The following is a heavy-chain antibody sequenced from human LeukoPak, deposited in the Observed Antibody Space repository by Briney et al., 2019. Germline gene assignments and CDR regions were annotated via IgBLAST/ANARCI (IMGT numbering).Heavy chain of an antibody. Sequence: SETLSLTCTVSGGSISTYYWNWIRQPPGKGLEWIGNIYYSGSTNYNPSLKSRVTILVDTSKNQFSLKLSSVTAADTAVYYCARGSGHYTGHYGMDVWGQGATVTVSS. CDR2: IYYSGST. CDR1: GGSISTYY. J-gene: IGHJ6*02. V-gene: IGHV4-59*01. D-gene: IGHD3-3*01. CDR3: ARGSGHYTGHYGMDV.